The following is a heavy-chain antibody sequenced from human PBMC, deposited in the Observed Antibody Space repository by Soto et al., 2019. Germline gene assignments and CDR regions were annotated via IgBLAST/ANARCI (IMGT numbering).Heavy chain of an antibody. CDR3: ARMEQQPYYYYYYGMDV. J-gene: IGHJ6*02. V-gene: IGHV4-61*01. CDR1: GGSVSSGSYY. Sequence: PSETLSLTCTVSGGSVSSGSYYWSWIRQPPGKGLEWIGYIYYSGSTNYNPSLKSRVTISVDTSKYQFSLKLSSVTAADTAVYYCARMEQQPYYYYYYGMDVWGQGTTVTVS. CDR2: IYYSGST. D-gene: IGHD6-13*01.